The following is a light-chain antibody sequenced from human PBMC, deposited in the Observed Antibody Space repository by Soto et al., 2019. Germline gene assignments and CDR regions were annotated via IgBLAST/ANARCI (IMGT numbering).Light chain of an antibody. Sequence: QSALTQPPSASGSPGQSVTISCTGTSSDVGAYNYVAWYQQRPGKAPKLMIYEVSNRPSGISDRFSASKSGNTASLTISGLQAEDEADYYCSSYTNSNTRVFGTGTKLTVL. CDR2: EVS. CDR1: SSDVGAYNY. CDR3: SSYTNSNTRV. V-gene: IGLV2-14*01. J-gene: IGLJ1*01.